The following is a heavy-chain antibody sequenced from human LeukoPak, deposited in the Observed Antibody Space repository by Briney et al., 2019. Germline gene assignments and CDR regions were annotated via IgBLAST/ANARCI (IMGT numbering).Heavy chain of an antibody. CDR3: ARGDVYDWGAFDI. V-gene: IGHV4-34*01. CDR1: GGSFSGYY. D-gene: IGHD5/OR15-5a*01. CDR2: INHSGST. J-gene: IGHJ3*02. Sequence: SETLSLTCAVYGGSFSGYYWSWIRQPPGKGLEWIGEINHSGSTNYNPSLKNRVTISVDTSKNQFSLKLSSVTAADTAVYYCARGDVYDWGAFDIWGQGTRVTVSS.